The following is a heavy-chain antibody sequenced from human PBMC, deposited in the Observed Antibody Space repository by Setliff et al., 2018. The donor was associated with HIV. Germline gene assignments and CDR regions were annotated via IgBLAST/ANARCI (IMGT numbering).Heavy chain of an antibody. CDR1: GGSISSSSYY. D-gene: IGHD3-9*01. CDR2: IYYRGST. CDR3: ARQTWEYYDTLTGYYRSPKNFDS. Sequence: SETLSLTCTVSGGSISSSSYYWGWIRQPPGKGLEWIGSIYYRGSTYYNPSLKSRVTISVDTSKNQFSLKLNSVTAPDTAIYYCARQTWEYYDTLTGYYRSPKNFDSWGQGTLVTVSS. V-gene: IGHV4-39*01. J-gene: IGHJ4*02.